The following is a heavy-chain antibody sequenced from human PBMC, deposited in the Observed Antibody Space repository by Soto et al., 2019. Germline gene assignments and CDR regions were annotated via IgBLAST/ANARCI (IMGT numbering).Heavy chain of an antibody. CDR3: ARNSRSYYYMDV. CDR2: VYYSGNT. D-gene: IGHD6-13*01. J-gene: IGHJ6*03. V-gene: IGHV4-39*01. Sequence: QLQLQESGPGLEKPSETLSLTCTVSGGSISSSNYYWGWIRQPPGKGLEWIGSVYYSGNTYYNPSLKSRVTMSVNTSKNQFYLKLSSVTAADTAVYYCARNSRSYYYMDVWGKGTTVTVSS. CDR1: GGSISSSNYY.